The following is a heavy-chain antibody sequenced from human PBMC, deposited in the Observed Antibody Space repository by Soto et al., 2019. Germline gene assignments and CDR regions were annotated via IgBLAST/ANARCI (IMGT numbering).Heavy chain of an antibody. Sequence: PSETLSLTCTVSGGSISSYYWSWIRQPPGKGLEWIGYIYYSGSTNYNPSLKSRVTISVDTSKNQFSLKLSSVTAADTAVYYCARSIVVVPAARVHYGMDVWGQGTTVTVPS. J-gene: IGHJ6*02. CDR3: ARSIVVVPAARVHYGMDV. CDR1: GGSISSYY. V-gene: IGHV4-59*01. CDR2: IYYSGST. D-gene: IGHD2-2*01.